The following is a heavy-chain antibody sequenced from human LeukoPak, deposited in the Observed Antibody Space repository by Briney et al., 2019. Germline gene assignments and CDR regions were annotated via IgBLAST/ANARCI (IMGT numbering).Heavy chain of an antibody. V-gene: IGHV3-23*01. CDR3: ARDQGQQLGYYYYYYGMDV. D-gene: IGHD6-13*01. J-gene: IGHJ6*02. CDR2: ISGSGGST. CDR1: GFTFSSYA. Sequence: GGSLRLSCAASGFTFSSYAMSWVRQAPGKGLEWVSAISGSGGSTYYADSVKGRFTISRDNAKNSLYLQMNSLRAEDTAVYYCARDQGQQLGYYYYYYGMDVWGQGTTVTVSS.